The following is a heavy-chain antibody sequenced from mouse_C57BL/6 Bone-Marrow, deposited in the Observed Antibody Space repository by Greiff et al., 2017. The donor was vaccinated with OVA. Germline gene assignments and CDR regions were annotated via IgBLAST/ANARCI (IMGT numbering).Heavy chain of an antibody. CDR2: IYPRSGNT. V-gene: IGHV1-81*01. Sequence: VQLQQPGAELVKPGASVKLSCKASGYTFTSYGISWVKQRTGQGLEWIGEIYPRSGNTYYNEKFKGKATLTADKSSSTAYMELRSLTSEDSAVYFCARGSTVVATDFDYWGQGTTLTVSS. CDR3: ARGSTVVATDFDY. J-gene: IGHJ2*01. CDR1: GYTFTSYG. D-gene: IGHD1-1*01.